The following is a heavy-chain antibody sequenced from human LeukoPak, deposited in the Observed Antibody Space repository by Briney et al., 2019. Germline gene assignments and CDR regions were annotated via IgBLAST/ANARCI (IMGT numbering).Heavy chain of an antibody. CDR2: ISSSSSYI. CDR3: ARDRVRWLRLEEFDY. V-gene: IGHV3-21*01. J-gene: IGHJ4*02. CDR1: GFTFSRYW. Sequence: GGSLRLSCAASGFTFSRYWLSWVRQAPGKGREWVSSISSSSSYIYYADSVKGRFTISRDNAKNSLYLQMNSLRAEDTAVYYCARDRVRWLRLEEFDYWGQGTLVTVSS. D-gene: IGHD5-12*01.